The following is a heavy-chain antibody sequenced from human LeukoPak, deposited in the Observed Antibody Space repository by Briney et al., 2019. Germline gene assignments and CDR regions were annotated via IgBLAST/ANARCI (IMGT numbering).Heavy chain of an antibody. V-gene: IGHV4-34*01. D-gene: IGHD2-15*01. J-gene: IGHJ6*04. CDR1: GGSFSGYY. Sequence: SETLSLTCAVYGGSFSGYYWSWIRQPPGKGLEWIGEINHSGSTNYNPSLKSRVTISVDTSKNQFSLKLSSATAADTAVYYCARGRGGYCSGGSCYSGYYYYYGMDVWGKGTTVTVSS. CDR3: ARGRGGYCSGGSCYSGYYYYYGMDV. CDR2: INHSGST.